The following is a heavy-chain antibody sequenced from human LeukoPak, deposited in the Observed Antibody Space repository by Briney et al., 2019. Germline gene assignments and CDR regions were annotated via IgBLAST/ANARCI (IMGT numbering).Heavy chain of an antibody. J-gene: IGHJ6*02. CDR2: ISYDGSSK. D-gene: IGHD4-17*01. CDR3: ARGIRLRQVGMDV. V-gene: IGHV3-30-3*01. Sequence: GGSLRLSCAASGFTFSTYAMHWVRQAPGKGLEWVAVISYDGSSKYYADSVKGRFTISRDNAKNSLYLQMNSLRAEDTAVYYCARGIRLRQVGMDVWGQGTTVTVSS. CDR1: GFTFSTYA.